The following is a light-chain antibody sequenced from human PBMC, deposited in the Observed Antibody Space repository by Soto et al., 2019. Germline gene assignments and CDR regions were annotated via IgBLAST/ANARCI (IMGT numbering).Light chain of an antibody. V-gene: IGLV2-14*01. CDR2: EVS. CDR3: SSYTSSRAYV. CDR1: SSDVGGYNY. J-gene: IGLJ1*01. Sequence: QSALTQPASVSGSPGQSITISCTGTSSDVGGYNYVSWSQQHPGKAPKLMIYEVSNRPSGVSNRFSGSKSGNTASLTISGLQAEDEADYYCSSYTSSRAYVFGIGTKVTVL.